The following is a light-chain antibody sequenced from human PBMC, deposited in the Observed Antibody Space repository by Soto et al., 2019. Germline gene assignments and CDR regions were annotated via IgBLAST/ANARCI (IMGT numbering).Light chain of an antibody. CDR3: QQAGT. V-gene: IGKV3-15*01. Sequence: EIVMTQSPATLSVSLGERATLTCRANQSVSSNLAWYQQKPGQAPRLLIYGASTRATGIPARFSGSGSGTEFTLTNSRLQSEDFEVYYCQQAGTFGPGTKVDIK. J-gene: IGKJ3*01. CDR2: GAS. CDR1: QSVSSN.